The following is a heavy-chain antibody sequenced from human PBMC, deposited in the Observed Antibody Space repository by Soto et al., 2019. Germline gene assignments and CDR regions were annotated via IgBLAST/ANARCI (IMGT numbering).Heavy chain of an antibody. Sequence: LSLTCTVSGGSISSGVYYWSWIRQHPGKGLEWIGYIYYSGSTYYNPSLKSRVTISVDTSKNQFSLKLSSVTAADTAVYHCARALRFEGLYDPWGQGTLVTVSS. CDR2: IYYSGST. V-gene: IGHV4-31*03. CDR3: ARALRFEGLYDP. D-gene: IGHD5-12*01. CDR1: GGSISSGVYY. J-gene: IGHJ5*02.